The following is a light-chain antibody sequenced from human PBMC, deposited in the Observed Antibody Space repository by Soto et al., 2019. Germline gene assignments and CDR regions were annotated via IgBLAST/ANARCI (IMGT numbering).Light chain of an antibody. J-gene: IGKJ1*01. CDR3: QQYYNWPRT. CDR1: QNIGSN. Sequence: EVVMTQSPATLSASPGERVILSCRASQNIGSNLAWYQQKPGQAPRLLTYGASTRATGIPARFSGSGSGTEFTLTISSLQPEDFAVYYCQQYYNWPRTFGQGTKV. CDR2: GAS. V-gene: IGKV3-15*01.